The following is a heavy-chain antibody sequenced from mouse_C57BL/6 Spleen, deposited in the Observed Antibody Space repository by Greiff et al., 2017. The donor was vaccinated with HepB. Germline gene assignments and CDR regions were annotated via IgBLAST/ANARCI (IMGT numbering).Heavy chain of an antibody. J-gene: IGHJ2*01. Sequence: QVQLQQPGAELVMPGASVKLSCKASGYTFTSYWMHWVKQRPGQGLEWIGEIDPSDSYTNYNQKFKGKSTLTVDKSSSTAYMQLSSLTSEDSAVYYCARAGVTYFDYWGQGTTLTVSS. D-gene: IGHD2-1*01. CDR1: GYTFTSYW. CDR2: IDPSDSYT. CDR3: ARAGVTYFDY. V-gene: IGHV1-69*01.